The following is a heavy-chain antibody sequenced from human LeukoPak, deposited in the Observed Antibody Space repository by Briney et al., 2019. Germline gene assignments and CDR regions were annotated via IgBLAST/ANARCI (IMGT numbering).Heavy chain of an antibody. CDR2: AYYSGAT. J-gene: IGHJ6*02. V-gene: IGHV4-39*01. CDR3: ARVIERPELCMDV. Sequence: SETLSLTCTVSGGSISSTTDYWGWIRQPPGKGLEWIGSAYYSGATYYNPSLKSRGTISVDTSKNQFSLRLTSVTAADTAVYYCARVIERPELCMDVWGQGTTVTVSS. CDR1: GGSISSTTDY. D-gene: IGHD1-1*01.